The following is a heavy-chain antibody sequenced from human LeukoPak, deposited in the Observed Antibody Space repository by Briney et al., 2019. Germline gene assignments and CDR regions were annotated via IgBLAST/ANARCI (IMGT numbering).Heavy chain of an antibody. Sequence: PSETLSLTCTVSGGSISSHYWTWIRQSPVKGLEWIGDISNSGSTSYNPSLKSRVTISIDTSKNQFSLKLSSVTAADTAVYCCGRDALVGYFSYYSMDVWGKGTTVTVSS. D-gene: IGHD2-15*01. J-gene: IGHJ6*03. V-gene: IGHV4-59*11. CDR2: ISNSGST. CDR1: GGSISSHY. CDR3: GRDALVGYFSYYSMDV.